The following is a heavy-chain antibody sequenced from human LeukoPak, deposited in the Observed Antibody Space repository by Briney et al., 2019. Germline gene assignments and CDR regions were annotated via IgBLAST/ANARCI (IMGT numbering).Heavy chain of an antibody. CDR1: GGTFSSYA. CDR2: IIPILGIA. J-gene: IGHJ4*02. CDR3: ASATAQYDSSGYYDY. V-gene: IGHV1-69*04. D-gene: IGHD3-22*01. Sequence: SVKVSCKASGGTFSSYAISWVRQAPGQGLEWMGRIIPILGIANYAQKFQGRVTITADKSTSTAYMELSSLRSEDTAVYYCASATAQYDSSGYYDYWGQGTLVTVSS.